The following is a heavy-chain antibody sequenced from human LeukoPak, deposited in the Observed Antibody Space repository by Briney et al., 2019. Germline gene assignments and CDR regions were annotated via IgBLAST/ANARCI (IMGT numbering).Heavy chain of an antibody. V-gene: IGHV4-4*02. CDR3: ARVPAFYYGDYWTSSNYFDY. J-gene: IGHJ4*02. CDR1: GGSISSTHW. Sequence: PSGTLSLTCAVSGGSISSTHWWSWVRQPPGKGLEWIGEIFQSGRTNYNLSLKSRVTISVDKSRNQFSLKLSSVTAADTAVYYCARVPAFYYGDYWTSSNYFDYWGQGTLVTVSS. CDR2: IFQSGRT. D-gene: IGHD4-17*01.